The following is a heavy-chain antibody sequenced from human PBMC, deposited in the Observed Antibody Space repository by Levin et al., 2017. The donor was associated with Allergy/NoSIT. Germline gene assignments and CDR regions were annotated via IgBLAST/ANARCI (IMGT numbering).Heavy chain of an antibody. Sequence: ASVKVSCKVSGYTLTELSMHWVRQAPGKGLEWMGGFDPEDGETIYAQKFQGRVTMTEDTSTDTAYMELSSLRSEDTAVYYCATQALVRSRVMGYDYYGMDVWGQGTTVTVSS. CDR1: GYTLTELS. D-gene: IGHD6-6*01. CDR2: FDPEDGET. J-gene: IGHJ6*02. CDR3: ATQALVRSRVMGYDYYGMDV. V-gene: IGHV1-24*01.